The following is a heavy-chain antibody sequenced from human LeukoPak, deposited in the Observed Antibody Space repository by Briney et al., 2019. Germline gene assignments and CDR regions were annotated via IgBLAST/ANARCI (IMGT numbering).Heavy chain of an antibody. CDR3: AKDRIAAAGTVDY. CDR1: GFTFSSYG. CDR2: ISYDGSNK. V-gene: IGHV3-30*18. J-gene: IGHJ4*02. Sequence: GGSLRLSCAASGFTFSSYGMHWVRQAPGKGLEWVAVISYDGSNKYYADSVKGRFTISRDNSKNTLYLRMNSLRAEDTAVYYCAKDRIAAAGTVDYWGQGTLVTVSS. D-gene: IGHD6-13*01.